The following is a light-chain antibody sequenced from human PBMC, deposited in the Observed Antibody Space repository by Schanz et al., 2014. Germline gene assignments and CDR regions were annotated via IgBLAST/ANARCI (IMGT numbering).Light chain of an antibody. J-gene: IGKJ4*01. CDR1: QSVSRY. CDR2: DAS. Sequence: EIVLTQSPGTLSVSPGERATLSCRASQSVSRYLAWYQQKPGQAPRLLISDASTRATGVPARFSGSGSGTEFSLTITSLQPEDFAVYSCQQYGDSPPTFGPGTKVEI. V-gene: IGKV3-15*01. CDR3: QQYGDSPPT.